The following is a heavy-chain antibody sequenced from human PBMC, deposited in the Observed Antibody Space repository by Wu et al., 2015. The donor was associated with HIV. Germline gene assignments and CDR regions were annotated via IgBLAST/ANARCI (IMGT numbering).Heavy chain of an antibody. Sequence: QVQLVQSGAEVKKPGSSVKVSCKASGGTFSSYAISWVRQAPGQGLEWMGRIIPIFGTANYAQKFQGRVTMTTDTSTSTAYMELRSLRSDDTAVYYCARDGRIIATAYYYYGMDVWGQGTTVTVSS. CDR1: GGTFSSYA. J-gene: IGHJ6*02. D-gene: IGHD6-25*01. CDR2: IIPIFGTA. CDR3: ARDGRIIATAYYYYGMDV. V-gene: IGHV1-69*05.